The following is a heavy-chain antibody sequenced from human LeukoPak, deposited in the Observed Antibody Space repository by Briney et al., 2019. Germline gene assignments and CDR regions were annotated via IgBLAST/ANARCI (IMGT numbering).Heavy chain of an antibody. J-gene: IGHJ4*02. D-gene: IGHD1-20*01. CDR2: IIPIFRTT. CDR3: GRDKLDNWNDQDGDY. Sequence: ASVKVSCKASGYTFTSYGISWVRQAPGQGLEWMGGIIPIFRTTNYAQKFQGRVTITADESTSTAYMELSSLRSEDTAVYYCGRDKLDNWNDQDGDYWGQGTLVTVSS. CDR1: GYTFTSYG. V-gene: IGHV1-69*13.